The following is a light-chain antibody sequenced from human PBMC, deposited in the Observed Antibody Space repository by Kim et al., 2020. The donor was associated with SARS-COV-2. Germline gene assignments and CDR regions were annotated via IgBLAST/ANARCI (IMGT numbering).Light chain of an antibody. CDR2: EVS. V-gene: IGLV2-23*02. CDR3: CSYAGSSTHVV. Sequence: QSVVTQPASVSGSPGQSITISCTGTSSDVGSYNLVSWYQQHPGKAPKLMIYEVSKRPSGVSNRFSGSKSGNTASLTISGLQAEDEADYYCCSYAGSSTHVVFGGGTQLTVL. CDR1: SSDVGSYNL. J-gene: IGLJ2*01.